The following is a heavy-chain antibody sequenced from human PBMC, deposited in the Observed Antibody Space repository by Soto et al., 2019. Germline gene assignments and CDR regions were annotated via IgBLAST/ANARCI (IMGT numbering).Heavy chain of an antibody. CDR2: IYYSGST. CDR3: ARAGSRRQWLPYSLLFDY. V-gene: IGHV4-39*01. Sequence: PSETLSLTCTVSGGSIISSSYYWGWIRQPPGKGLEWIGSIYYSGSTYYNPSLKSRVTISVDTSKNQFSLKLSSVTAADTAVYYCARAGSRRQWLPYSLLFDYWGQGTLVTVSS. J-gene: IGHJ4*02. CDR1: GGSIISSSYY. D-gene: IGHD6-19*01.